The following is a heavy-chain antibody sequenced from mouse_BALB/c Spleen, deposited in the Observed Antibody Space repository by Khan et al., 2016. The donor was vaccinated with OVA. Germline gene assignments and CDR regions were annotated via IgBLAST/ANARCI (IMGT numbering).Heavy chain of an antibody. CDR2: ISTGGGRT. Sequence: EVELVESGGGLVQPGGSLKLSCATSGFTFSDYYMHWVRQTPEKRLEWVAYISTGGGRTYYPDTVKGRFTISRDNAKNTPYLQLSSLKSEDTAMYYCARNGYGKADAMDYWGQGTSVTVSS. J-gene: IGHJ4*01. CDR1: GFTFSDYY. V-gene: IGHV5-12*02. CDR3: ARNGYGKADAMDY. D-gene: IGHD2-10*02.